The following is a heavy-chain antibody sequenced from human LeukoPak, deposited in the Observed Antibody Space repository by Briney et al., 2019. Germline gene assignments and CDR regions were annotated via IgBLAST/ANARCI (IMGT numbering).Heavy chain of an antibody. CDR3: ARGRYEVSAAMDV. D-gene: IGHD5-12*01. V-gene: IGHV3-53*01. J-gene: IGHJ6*02. Sequence: GGSLRLSCAASGLTVSSNYMSWVRQAPGKGLEWVSVIFSGGRTNYANSVRGRFIISRDNSKSTLYLQMNSLRAEDTAAYYCARGRYEVSAAMDVWGQGTTVTVSS. CDR2: IFSGGRT. CDR1: GLTVSSNY.